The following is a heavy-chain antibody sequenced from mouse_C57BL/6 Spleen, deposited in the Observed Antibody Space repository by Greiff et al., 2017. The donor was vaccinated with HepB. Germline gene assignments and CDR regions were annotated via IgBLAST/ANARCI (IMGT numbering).Heavy chain of an antibody. J-gene: IGHJ1*03. Sequence: LVESGPELVKPGASVKISCKASGYSFSSSWMNWVKQRPGKGLEWIGRIYPGDGDTNYNGKFKGKATLTADKSSSTAYMQLSSLTSEDSAVYFCARASIYYGNSWYFDVWGTGTTVTVSS. V-gene: IGHV1-82*01. CDR3: ARASIYYGNSWYFDV. CDR1: GYSFSSSW. CDR2: IYPGDGDT. D-gene: IGHD2-1*01.